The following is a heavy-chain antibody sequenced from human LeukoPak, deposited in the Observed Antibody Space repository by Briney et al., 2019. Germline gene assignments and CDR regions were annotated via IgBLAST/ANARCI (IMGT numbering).Heavy chain of an antibody. CDR2: ISHDGSNK. CDR3: ARGNGFDI. Sequence: GRSLRLSCAASGITFSSYVMHWVRQAPGKGLEWVAIISHDGSNKYYADSVKGRFTISRDNSKNTLYLQMNSLRAEDTAVYYCARGNGFDIWGQGTMVTVSS. J-gene: IGHJ3*02. CDR1: GITFSSYV. V-gene: IGHV3-30-3*01.